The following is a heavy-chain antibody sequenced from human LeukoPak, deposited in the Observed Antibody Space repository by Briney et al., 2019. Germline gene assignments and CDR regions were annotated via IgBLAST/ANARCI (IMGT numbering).Heavy chain of an antibody. CDR1: GFTFSDYY. CDR3: ARGGSSSCYVDS. Sequence: GGSLRLSCAASGFTFSDYYMSWIRQAPGKGLEWVSYSSGSSIYYADFVKGRFTISRDNAKNSLYLQMNSLRAEDTAVYYCARGGSSSCYVDSGGKGTLVT. CDR2: SSGSSI. V-gene: IGHV3-11*01. J-gene: IGHJ4*02. D-gene: IGHD6-13*01.